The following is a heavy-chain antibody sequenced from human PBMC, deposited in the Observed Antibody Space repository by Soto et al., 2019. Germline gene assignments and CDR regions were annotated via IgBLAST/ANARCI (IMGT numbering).Heavy chain of an antibody. V-gene: IGHV3-33*06. CDR3: AKDYGLGYFDY. Sequence: QVQLVESGGGVVQPGRSLRLSCAASGFTFSSYGMHWVRQAPGKGLEWVAVIWYDGSNKYYADSVKGRFTISRDNSKNTLYLQMNSLRAEDTAVYYCAKDYGLGYFDYWGQGTLVTVSA. J-gene: IGHJ4*02. CDR1: GFTFSSYG. CDR2: IWYDGSNK. D-gene: IGHD3-10*01.